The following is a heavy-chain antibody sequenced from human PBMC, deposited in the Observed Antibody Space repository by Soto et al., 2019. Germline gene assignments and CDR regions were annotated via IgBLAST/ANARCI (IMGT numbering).Heavy chain of an antibody. CDR3: ARDMVQGQLFPFLEEVAYPAYSHSRHS. CDR2: ISAYNGNT. J-gene: IGHJ6*03. CDR1: GYTFTSYG. D-gene: IGHD3-3*01. Sequence: GASVKVSCKASGYTFTSYGISWVRQAPGQGLEWMGWISAYNGNTNYAQKLQGRVTMTTDTSTSTAYMELRSLRSDDTAVYYCARDMVQGQLFPFLEEVAYPAYSHSRHSWGKAPPVTAS. V-gene: IGHV1-18*01.